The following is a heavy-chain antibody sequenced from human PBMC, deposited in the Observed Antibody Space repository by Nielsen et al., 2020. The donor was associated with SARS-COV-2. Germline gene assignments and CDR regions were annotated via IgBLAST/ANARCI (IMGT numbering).Heavy chain of an antibody. CDR1: GFTFSSYS. Sequence: GESLKISCAASGFTFSSYSMNWVRQAPGKRLEWVSSISSSSSYIYYADSVKGRFTISRDNAKNSLYLHMNSLRAEDTAVYYCAIIWSGYTDAFDIWGQGTMVTVSS. V-gene: IGHV3-21*01. D-gene: IGHD3-3*01. J-gene: IGHJ3*02. CDR2: ISSSSSYI. CDR3: AIIWSGYTDAFDI.